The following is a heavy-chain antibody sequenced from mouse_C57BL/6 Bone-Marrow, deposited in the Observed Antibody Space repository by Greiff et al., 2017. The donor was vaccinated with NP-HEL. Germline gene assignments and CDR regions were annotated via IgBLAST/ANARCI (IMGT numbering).Heavy chain of an antibody. Sequence: EVKLQESGPELVKPGASVKIPCKASGYTFTDYNMDWVKQSHGKSLEWIGDINPNNGGTIYNQKFKGKATLTVDKSSSTAYMELRSLTSEDTAVYYCARTFYYDYDGYFDVWGTGTTVTVSS. CDR3: ARTFYYDYDGYFDV. V-gene: IGHV1-18*01. D-gene: IGHD2-4*01. CDR1: GYTFTDYN. CDR2: INPNNGGT. J-gene: IGHJ1*03.